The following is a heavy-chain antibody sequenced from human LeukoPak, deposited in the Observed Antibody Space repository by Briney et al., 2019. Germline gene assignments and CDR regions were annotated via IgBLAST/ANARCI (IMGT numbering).Heavy chain of an antibody. D-gene: IGHD3-10*01. CDR1: GITLSNYG. CDR2: ISDSGGST. J-gene: IGHJ4*02. V-gene: IGHV3-23*01. CDR3: AREAGLPYGSGSYYSPYYFDY. Sequence: GGSLRLSCAVSGITLSNYGMSWVRQAPGKGLEWVAGISDSGGSTNYADSVKGRFTISRDNPKNTLYLQMNSLRAEDTAVYYCAREAGLPYGSGSYYSPYYFDYWGQGTLVTVSS.